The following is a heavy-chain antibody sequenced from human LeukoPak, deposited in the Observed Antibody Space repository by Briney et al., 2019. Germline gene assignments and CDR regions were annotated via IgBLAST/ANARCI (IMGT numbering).Heavy chain of an antibody. D-gene: IGHD3-22*01. J-gene: IGHJ6*02. Sequence: GGSLRLSCAASGFTFNNYAIHWVRQAPGKGLEWVAIISYDGSNKYYADSVKGRFTISRDNSKNTLYLQMNSLRAEDTALYYCARDRIILVITSGMEVWGQGTTVTVSS. V-gene: IGHV3-30*04. CDR2: ISYDGSNK. CDR1: GFTFNNYA. CDR3: ARDRIILVITSGMEV.